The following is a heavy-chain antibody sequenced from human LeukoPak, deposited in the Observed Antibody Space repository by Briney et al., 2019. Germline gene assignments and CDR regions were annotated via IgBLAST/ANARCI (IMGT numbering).Heavy chain of an antibody. Sequence: SETLSLTCTVSGDSISSYYWSWIRQPAGKGLEWIGRIYTSGSTNHNPSLTSRVTMSVDTSKNQFSLKLTSVTAADTAVYYCARETAELGRSFDYWGQGAQVTVSS. CDR1: GDSISSYY. J-gene: IGHJ4*02. V-gene: IGHV4-4*07. CDR3: ARETAELGRSFDY. CDR2: IYTSGST. D-gene: IGHD6-6*01.